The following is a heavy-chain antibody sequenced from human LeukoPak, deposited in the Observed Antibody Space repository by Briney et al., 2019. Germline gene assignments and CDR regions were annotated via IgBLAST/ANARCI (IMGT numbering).Heavy chain of an antibody. V-gene: IGHV3-21*01. J-gene: IGHJ1*01. CDR1: GFTFSNYA. CDR3: ARGPYDSSSYYYNPPYLKH. D-gene: IGHD3-22*01. Sequence: PGGSLRLLCAASGFTFSNYAMSWVRQAPGRGLEWVSSITSSGTYIDYVDSVKGRFTISREDAQNSLYLQMNSLVAEDTAIYYCARGPYDSSSYYYNPPYLKHWGQGTLVTVSS. CDR2: ITSSGTYI.